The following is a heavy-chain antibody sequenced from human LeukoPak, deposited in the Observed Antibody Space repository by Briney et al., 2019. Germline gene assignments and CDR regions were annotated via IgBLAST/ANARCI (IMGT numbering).Heavy chain of an antibody. V-gene: IGHV3-30*02. CDR1: GFTFSSYG. CDR3: AKDGGIAAAGSLDY. CDR2: IRYDGSNK. Sequence: GGSLRPSCAASGFTFSSYGMHWVRQAPGKGLEWVAFIRYDGSNKYYADSVKGRFTISRDNSKNTLYLQMNSLRAEDTAVYYCAKDGGIAAAGSLDYWGQGTLVTVSS. D-gene: IGHD6-13*01. J-gene: IGHJ4*02.